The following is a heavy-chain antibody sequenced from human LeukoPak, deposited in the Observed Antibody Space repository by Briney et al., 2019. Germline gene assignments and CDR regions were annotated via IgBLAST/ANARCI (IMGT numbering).Heavy chain of an antibody. CDR3: ARTYYGSGKSAFDI. CDR1: GFTFSSYW. CDR2: IKQDGSEK. Sequence: PGGSLRLSCAASGFTFSSYWMSWVRQAPGKGPEWVANIKQDGSEKYYVDSVKGRFTISRDNAKNSLYLQMNSLRAEDTAVYYCARTYYGSGKSAFDIWGQGTMVTVSS. V-gene: IGHV3-7*01. D-gene: IGHD3-10*01. J-gene: IGHJ3*02.